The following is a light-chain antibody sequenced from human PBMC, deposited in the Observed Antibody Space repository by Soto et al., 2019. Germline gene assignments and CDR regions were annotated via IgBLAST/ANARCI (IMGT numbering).Light chain of an antibody. CDR3: QQYTNTNNPWM. CDR1: QSVSIW. J-gene: IGKJ1*01. Sequence: DIQMTQSPSTLSASEGDRVTISCRAIQSVSIWLAWYQQKPGRAPKLLIYKSSILESGVPSRFSGSGSGTEFTLTISSLQPDDSATYYCQQYTNTNNPWMFGQGTKVDIK. V-gene: IGKV1-5*03. CDR2: KSS.